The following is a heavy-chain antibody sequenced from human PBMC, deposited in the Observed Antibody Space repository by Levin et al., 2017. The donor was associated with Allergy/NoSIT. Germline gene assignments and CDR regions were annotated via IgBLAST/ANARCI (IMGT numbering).Heavy chain of an antibody. CDR3: ARAQGGLSGYYFYAFDI. J-gene: IGHJ3*02. D-gene: IGHD3-22*01. CDR2: ISSSGTSI. CDR1: GFTFSSYS. Sequence: GGSLRLSCAVSGFTFSSYSMNWVRQAPGQGLEWISYISSSGTSIYYADSVKGRFTISRDNAEGSLYLQMNTLRAADTAIYYCARAQGGLSGYYFYAFDIWGQGTMVTVSS. V-gene: IGHV3-48*01.